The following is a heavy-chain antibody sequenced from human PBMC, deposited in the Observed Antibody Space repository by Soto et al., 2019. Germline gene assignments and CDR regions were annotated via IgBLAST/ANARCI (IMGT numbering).Heavy chain of an antibody. CDR1: GFIFSGYW. V-gene: IGHV3-74*03. CDR2: INSDGSST. D-gene: IGHD3-10*01. CDR3: ARLLGGSGSFIDY. J-gene: IGHJ4*02. Sequence: VQLVESGGGLVQPGGSLRLSCAASGFIFSGYWMHWVRRAPGKGLVWVSRINSDGSSTTYADSVKGRFTISRDNAKNTMDLQMNSLRAEDTAVYYCARLLGGSGSFIDYWGQGTLVTVSS.